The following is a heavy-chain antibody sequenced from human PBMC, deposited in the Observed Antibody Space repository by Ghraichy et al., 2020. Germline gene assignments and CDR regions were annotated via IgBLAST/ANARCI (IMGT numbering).Heavy chain of an antibody. CDR2: IYHSGST. CDR3: ARGAPRRVPAASPIIYGMDV. V-gene: IGHV4-4*02. J-gene: IGHJ6*02. CDR1: GGSISSSNW. D-gene: IGHD2-2*01. Sequence: SETLSLTCAVSGGSISSSNWWSWVRQPPGKGLEWIGEIYHSGSTNYNPSLKSRVTISVDTSKNQFSLKLSSVTAADTAVYYCARGAPRRVPAASPIIYGMDVWGQGTTVTVSS.